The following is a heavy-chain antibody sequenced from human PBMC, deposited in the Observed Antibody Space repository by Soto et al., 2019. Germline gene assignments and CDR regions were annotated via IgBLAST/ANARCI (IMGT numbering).Heavy chain of an antibody. CDR2: MNPSSGET. V-gene: IGHV1-8*01. Sequence: GASVKVSCKTSGYNFTNFDINWVRQAPGPGLVWMGWMNPSSGETGSAQNFQGRVTMTRDISTRTFFMQLTSLRSEDTAIYYCARLAEYCNGIKCYSNFDFWGRGTQVTVSS. J-gene: IGHJ4*01. CDR1: GYNFTNFD. D-gene: IGHD2-15*01. CDR3: ARLAEYCNGIKCYSNFDF.